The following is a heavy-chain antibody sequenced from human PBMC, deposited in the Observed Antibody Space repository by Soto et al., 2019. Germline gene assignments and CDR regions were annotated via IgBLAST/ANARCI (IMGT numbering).Heavy chain of an antibody. V-gene: IGHV3-7*05. CDR1: GFTFSSYW. Sequence: GGSLRLSCAASGFTFSSYWMSWVRQAPGKGLEWVANVKGDGGERYHVDSVKGRFTISRDNAKNSLYLQMNSLRAEDTATYYCARDFGGYWGQGTLVTVS. D-gene: IGHD2-15*01. CDR3: ARDFGGY. J-gene: IGHJ4*02. CDR2: VKGDGGER.